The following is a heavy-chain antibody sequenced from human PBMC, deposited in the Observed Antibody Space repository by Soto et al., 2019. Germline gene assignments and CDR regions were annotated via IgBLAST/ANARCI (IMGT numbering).Heavy chain of an antibody. CDR1: GGSMRNYF. Sequence: ETLSLTCTVSGGSMRNYFWTWIRQPPGKGLEWIGYIHYSGTTSFFPSYNPSLRSRVTISEDTSKNQFSLKLLSVTTADTAVYFCAAGEASSRNLAPYYLDFWGQGALVTVSS. V-gene: IGHV4-59*01. D-gene: IGHD6-13*01. J-gene: IGHJ4*02. CDR2: IHYSGTT. CDR3: AAGEASSRNLAPYYLDF.